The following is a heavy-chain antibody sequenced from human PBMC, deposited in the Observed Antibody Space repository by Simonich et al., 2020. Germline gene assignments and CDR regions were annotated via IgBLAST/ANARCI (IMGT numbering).Heavy chain of an antibody. V-gene: IGHV4-39*07. Sequence: QLQLQESGPGLVKPSETLSLTCTVSGGSISSSSYYWGWIRQPPGKGLEWIGYIYYSGSTYYNPSLKSLVTISVDTSKNQFSLKLSSVTAADTAVYYCARRGDGHAFDIWGQGTMVTVSS. CDR1: GGSISSSSYY. CDR2: IYYSGST. J-gene: IGHJ3*02. CDR3: ARRGDGHAFDI. D-gene: IGHD3-16*01.